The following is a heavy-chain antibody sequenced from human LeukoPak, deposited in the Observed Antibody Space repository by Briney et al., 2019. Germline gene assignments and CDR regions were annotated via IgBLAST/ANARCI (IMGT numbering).Heavy chain of an antibody. CDR3: AREAGAGNDY. V-gene: IGHV3-53*01. D-gene: IGHD1-26*01. CDR1: GFSVSNND. Sequence: GGSLRLSCAASGFSVSNNDMSWVRQAPAKGLEGVSVIYYGGSADYAHSVKGRFTVSRDNAKNSLYLQMNSLRDEDTAAYYCAREAGAGNDYWGQGTLVTVSS. J-gene: IGHJ4*02. CDR2: IYYGGSA.